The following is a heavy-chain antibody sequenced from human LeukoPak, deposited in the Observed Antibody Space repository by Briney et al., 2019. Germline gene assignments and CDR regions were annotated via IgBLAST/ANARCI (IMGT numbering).Heavy chain of an antibody. CDR3: ARALAVAGTGGFDP. CDR1: AFTFSNFA. D-gene: IGHD6-19*01. V-gene: IGHV3-23*01. Sequence: GGSLRLSCAASAFTFSNFAMTWVRQAPGKGLEWVSAISADGADTYYADSVKGRFTISRDNAKNTLYLQMNSLRAEDTAVYYCARALAVAGTGGFDPWGQGTLVTVSS. J-gene: IGHJ5*02. CDR2: ISADGADT.